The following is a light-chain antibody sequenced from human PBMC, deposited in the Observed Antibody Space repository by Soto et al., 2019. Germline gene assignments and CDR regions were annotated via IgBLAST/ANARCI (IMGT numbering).Light chain of an antibody. CDR3: QSYDSSLSGRV. J-gene: IGLJ1*01. Sequence: QSLLTQPPTVSGAPGQRATISSTGSSSNIGAGYDVHWYQQLPGTAPKLLIYGNSNRPSGVPDRFSGSKSGTSASLAITGLQAEDEADYYCQSYDSSLSGRVFGTGTKVTVL. CDR2: GNS. CDR1: SSNIGAGYD. V-gene: IGLV1-40*01.